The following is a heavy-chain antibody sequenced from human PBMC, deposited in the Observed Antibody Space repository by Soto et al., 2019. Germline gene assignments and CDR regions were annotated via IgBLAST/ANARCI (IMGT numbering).Heavy chain of an antibody. CDR3: TTDLWGYYDYIWGSYRAIDY. J-gene: IGHJ4*02. D-gene: IGHD3-16*02. CDR2: IKSKTDGGTT. V-gene: IGHV3-15*01. CDR1: GFTFSNAW. Sequence: GGSLRLSCAASGFTFSNAWMSWVRQAPGKGLEWVGRIKSKTDGGTTDYAAPVKGRFTISRDDSKNTLYLQMNSLKTEDTAVYYCTTDLWGYYDYIWGSYRAIDYWGQGTLVTVSS.